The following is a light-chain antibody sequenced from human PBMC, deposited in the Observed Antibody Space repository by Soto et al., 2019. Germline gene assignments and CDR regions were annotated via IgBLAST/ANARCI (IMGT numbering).Light chain of an antibody. CDR2: LGS. V-gene: IGKV2-28*01. J-gene: IGKJ1*01. CDR3: MQALQTPRT. Sequence: DIVLTQSPLSLPVTPGEPASLSCRSSQSLLGSGGHNYLDWYVQKPGQSPQFVICLGSHRPTGFPDRFSASVSGPDFTLEISSVEAEDVGVYFCMQALQTPRTFGQGTRVEI. CDR1: QSLLGSGGHNY.